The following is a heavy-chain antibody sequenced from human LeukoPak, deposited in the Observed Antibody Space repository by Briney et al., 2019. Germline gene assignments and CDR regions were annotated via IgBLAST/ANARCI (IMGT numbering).Heavy chain of an antibody. CDR2: ISQDGGGT. CDR3: ARVRPGDADS. J-gene: IGHJ5*01. V-gene: IGHV3-7*01. Sequence: GGSLSLSCAASGFAFSTYWMTWVRQAPEMGLEWEASISQDGGGTCYGDSVKGRFTISRDNAKNSLYLQMNSLRADDTAVYYCARVRPGDADSWGQGTLVSVSS. CDR1: GFAFSTYW. D-gene: IGHD1-26*01.